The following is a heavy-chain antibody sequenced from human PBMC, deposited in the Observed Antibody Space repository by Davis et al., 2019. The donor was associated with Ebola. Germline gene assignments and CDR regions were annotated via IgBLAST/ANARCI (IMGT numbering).Heavy chain of an antibody. Sequence: GESLKISCAASGFTFSSYAMHWVRQAPGKGLGWVAVISYDGSNKYYADSVKGRFTISRDNSKNTLYLQMSSLTAEDTAVYYCAKADPQQYFDYWGQGTLVTVSS. J-gene: IGHJ4*02. V-gene: IGHV3-30*04. CDR1: GFTFSSYA. CDR2: ISYDGSNK. CDR3: AKADPQQYFDY.